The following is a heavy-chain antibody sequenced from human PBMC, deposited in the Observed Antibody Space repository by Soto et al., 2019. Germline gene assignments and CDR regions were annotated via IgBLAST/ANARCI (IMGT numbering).Heavy chain of an antibody. Sequence: GGSLRLSCAASGFTFSSYSLNWVRQAPGKGLGWVAIISYDGGNKNHANSVKGRFTISRDHSKNTLYLQMNSLRVEDTAVYYCAKDGPPALFDYWGQGTLVTVSS. D-gene: IGHD2-2*01. J-gene: IGHJ4*02. CDR2: ISYDGGNK. CDR1: GFTFSSYS. CDR3: AKDGPPALFDY. V-gene: IGHV3-30*18.